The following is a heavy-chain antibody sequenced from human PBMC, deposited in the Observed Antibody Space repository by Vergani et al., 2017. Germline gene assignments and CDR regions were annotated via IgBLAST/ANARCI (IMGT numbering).Heavy chain of an antibody. CDR1: GGPISSYY. CDR3: ARIVDPRWYFDL. D-gene: IGHD3-22*01. V-gene: IGHV4-59*01. CDR2: IYYSGST. J-gene: IGHJ2*01. Sequence: QVQLQESGPGLVKPSETLSLTCTVSGGPISSYYWSWIRQPPGKGLEWIGYIYYSGSTNYNPSLKSRVTISVDTSKNQFSLKLSSVTAADTAVYYWARIVDPRWYFDLWGRGTLVTVSS.